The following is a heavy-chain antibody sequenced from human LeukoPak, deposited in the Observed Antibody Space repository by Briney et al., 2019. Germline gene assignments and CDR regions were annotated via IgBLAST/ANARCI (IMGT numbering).Heavy chain of an antibody. D-gene: IGHD1-26*01. CDR3: GKRLTSWELEY. CDR2: IWSGGTDK. CDR1: GFSFSNYG. J-gene: IGHJ4*02. Sequence: GGSLRLSCAASGFSFSNYGMHWVRQAPGKGLEWVAVIWSGGTDKYYADSVKGRFTVSRDNSKNTLYLQMNSLRAEDTAVYYCGKRLTSWELEYWGQGTLVTVSS. V-gene: IGHV3-30*02.